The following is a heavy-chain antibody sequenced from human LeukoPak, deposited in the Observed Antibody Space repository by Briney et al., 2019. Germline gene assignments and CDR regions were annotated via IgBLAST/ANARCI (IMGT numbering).Heavy chain of an antibody. CDR1: GYTFTSNY. CDR3: AREPWEPMGFDY. CDR2: INPSGGST. Sequence: ASVKVSCKAFGYTFTSNYMHWVRQAPGQGPEWMGIINPSGGSTSYAQKFQGRVTMTRDMSTSTVYMELSSLRSEDTAVYYCAREPWEPMGFDYWGQGTLVTVSS. D-gene: IGHD1-26*01. V-gene: IGHV1-46*01. J-gene: IGHJ4*02.